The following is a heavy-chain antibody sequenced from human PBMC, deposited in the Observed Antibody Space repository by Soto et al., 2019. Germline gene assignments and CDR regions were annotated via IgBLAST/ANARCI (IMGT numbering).Heavy chain of an antibody. CDR2: ISYDGSNK. CDR3: AKGLAYCGGDCYS. CDR1: GFTFSSYG. J-gene: IGHJ5*02. V-gene: IGHV3-30*18. Sequence: GGSLRLSXAASGFTFSSYGMHWVRQAPGKGLEWVAVISYDGSNKYYADSVKGRFTISRDNSKNTLYLQMNSLRAEDTAVYYCAKGLAYCGGDCYSWGQGTLVTVSS. D-gene: IGHD2-21*02.